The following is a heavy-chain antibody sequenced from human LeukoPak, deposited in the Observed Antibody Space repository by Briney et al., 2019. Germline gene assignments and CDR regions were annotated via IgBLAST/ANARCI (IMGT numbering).Heavy chain of an antibody. D-gene: IGHD3-10*01. CDR1: GFTVSSNY. V-gene: IGHV3-21*01. Sequence: GGSLRLSCAASGFTVSSNYMSWVRQAPGKGLEWVSSISGSSSYTYYADSVKGRFTISRDNAKNSLYLEMNSLRAEDTAVYYCAKVPDYYGSGRYHWGQGTLVTVSS. CDR2: ISGSSSYT. CDR3: AKVPDYYGSGRYH. J-gene: IGHJ4*02.